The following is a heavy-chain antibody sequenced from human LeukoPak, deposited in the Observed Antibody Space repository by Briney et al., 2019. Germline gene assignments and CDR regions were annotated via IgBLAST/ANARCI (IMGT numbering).Heavy chain of an antibody. CDR2: IPGSGDST. D-gene: IGHD1-26*01. V-gene: IGHV3-23*01. CDR1: GFTFSSYA. J-gene: IGHJ4*02. CDR3: AKRSGVSYGYFDY. Sequence: SGGSLRLSCAASGFTFSSYAMSWVRQAPGKGLECVSAIPGSGDSTNYADSVKGRFTISRDNSQNTLYLQMNSLRAEDTAVYYCAKRSGVSYGYFDYWGQGTLVTVSS.